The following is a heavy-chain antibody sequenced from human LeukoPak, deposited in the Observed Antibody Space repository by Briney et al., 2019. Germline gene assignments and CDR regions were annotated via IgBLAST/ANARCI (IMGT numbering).Heavy chain of an antibody. CDR1: GFTFSSYG. CDR2: ISYDGSNK. D-gene: IGHD4-17*01. Sequence: PGRSLRLSCAASGFTFSSYGMHWVRQAPGKGLEWVAVISYDGSNKYYADSVKGRFTISRDNSKNTLYLQMNSLRAEDTAVYYCAKGPDYGDYDCPLDCWGQGTLVTVSS. CDR3: AKGPDYGDYDCPLDC. J-gene: IGHJ4*02. V-gene: IGHV3-30*18.